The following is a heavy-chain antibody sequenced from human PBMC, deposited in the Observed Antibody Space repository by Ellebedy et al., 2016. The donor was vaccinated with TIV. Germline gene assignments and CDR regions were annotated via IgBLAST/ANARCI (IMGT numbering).Heavy chain of an antibody. CDR2: INPNSGGT. CDR3: AVGATTL. CDR1: GSTFSGYY. Sequence: ASVKVSXXASGSTFSGYYVHWVRQAPGQGLEWMGWINPNSGGTTYAQKFQGRVNLTRDTSITTAYMELSRLRSNDSAVYYCAVGATTLWGQGTLITVSS. D-gene: IGHD1-26*01. V-gene: IGHV1-2*02. J-gene: IGHJ1*01.